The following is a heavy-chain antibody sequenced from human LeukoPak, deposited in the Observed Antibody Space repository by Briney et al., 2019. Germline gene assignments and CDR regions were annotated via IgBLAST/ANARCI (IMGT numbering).Heavy chain of an antibody. Sequence: ASVKVSCKASGYTFTSYYMHWVRQAPGLGLEWMGIINPSGGSTSYAQKFQGRVTMTRDMSTSTVYMELSSLRSEDTAVYYCARRDNGDYVLDYWGQGTLVTVSS. CDR3: ARRDNGDYVLDY. CDR1: GYTFTSYY. V-gene: IGHV1-46*01. J-gene: IGHJ4*02. D-gene: IGHD4-17*01. CDR2: INPSGGST.